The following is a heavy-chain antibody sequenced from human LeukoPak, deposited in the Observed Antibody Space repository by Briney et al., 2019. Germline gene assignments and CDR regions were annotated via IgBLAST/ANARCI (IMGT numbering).Heavy chain of an antibody. CDR1: GGTFSSYA. D-gene: IGHD5-24*01. CDR2: IIPIFGIA. Sequence: GASVKVSCKASGGTFSSYAISWVRQAPGQGLEWMGRIIPIFGIANYAQKFQSRVTITADKPTSTAYMELSSLRSEDTAVYYCAGGPVDGYNSYFDYWGQGTLVTVSS. CDR3: AGGPVDGYNSYFDY. J-gene: IGHJ4*02. V-gene: IGHV1-69*04.